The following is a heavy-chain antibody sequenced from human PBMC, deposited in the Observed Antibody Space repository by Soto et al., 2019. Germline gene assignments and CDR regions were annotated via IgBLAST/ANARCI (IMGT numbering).Heavy chain of an antibody. D-gene: IGHD4-17*01. J-gene: IGHJ4*02. CDR2: ISWNSGSI. CDR3: AKDPQAYGDYVPYFDY. CDR1: GFTFDDYA. Sequence: GGSLRLSCAASGFTFDDYAMHWVRQAPGKGLEWVSGISWNSGSIGYADSVKGRFTISRDNAKNSLYLQMNSLRAEDTALYYCAKDPQAYGDYVPYFDYWGQGTLVTVSS. V-gene: IGHV3-9*01.